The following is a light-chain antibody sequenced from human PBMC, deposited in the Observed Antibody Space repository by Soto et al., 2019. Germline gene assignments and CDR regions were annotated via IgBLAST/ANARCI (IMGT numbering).Light chain of an antibody. J-gene: IGKJ4*01. CDR2: GVS. CDR1: QRLSSN. V-gene: IGKV3-15*01. Sequence: TQSPRTLSLSPGERVTLSXTSSQRLSSNLAWYQQKPGQAPRLLIYGVSTRATGIPARFSGSGSGTEFTLTISSLQSEDSAVYYCQQYKNWLALTFGGGTKVDIK. CDR3: QQYKNWLALT.